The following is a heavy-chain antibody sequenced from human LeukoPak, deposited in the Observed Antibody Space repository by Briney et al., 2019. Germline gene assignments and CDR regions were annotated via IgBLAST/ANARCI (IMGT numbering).Heavy chain of an antibody. Sequence: PGGSLRLSCAASGFIFTNYWMSWVRQAPGKGLEWVANIKQDGSEKYYVDSVKGRFTISRDNAKNSLYLQMNNLRAEDTAVYYCARDRRYFDTGGLGGPDYWGQGTLVTVSS. D-gene: IGHD2-8*02. CDR2: IKQDGSEK. CDR1: GFIFTNYW. CDR3: ARDRRYFDTGGLGGPDY. J-gene: IGHJ4*02. V-gene: IGHV3-7*01.